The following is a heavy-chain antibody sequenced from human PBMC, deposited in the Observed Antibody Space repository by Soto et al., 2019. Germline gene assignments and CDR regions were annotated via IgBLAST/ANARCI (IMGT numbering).Heavy chain of an antibody. CDR3: ARGEVGISTSCYPY. J-gene: IGHJ4*02. V-gene: IGHV4-31*03. CDR2: IYYSGST. CDR1: GGSISSGGYY. Sequence: QVQLQESGPGLVKPSQNLSLTCTVSGGSISSGGYYWSWIRQHPGKGLEWIGYIYYSGSTYYNPSLKSRVTISVDTSKNQFSLKLSSVTASDTAVYYCARGEVGISTSCYPYWGQGTLVTVSS. D-gene: IGHD2-2*01.